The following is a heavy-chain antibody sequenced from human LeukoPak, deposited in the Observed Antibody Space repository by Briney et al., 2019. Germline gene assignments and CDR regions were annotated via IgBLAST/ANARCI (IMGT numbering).Heavy chain of an antibody. J-gene: IGHJ4*01. V-gene: IGHV4-39*01. Sequence: PSETLSLTCTVSGGSISSYNYYWGWIRQPPGKGLEWIGNIYYSGSTYYNPSLKSRVTISVDTSKSQFSLKLNSVTAADTAVYYCASYADMVRGVIITSYFDYWGHGTLVTVSS. CDR1: GGSISSYNYY. D-gene: IGHD3-10*01. CDR3: ASYADMVRGVIITSYFDY. CDR2: IYYSGST.